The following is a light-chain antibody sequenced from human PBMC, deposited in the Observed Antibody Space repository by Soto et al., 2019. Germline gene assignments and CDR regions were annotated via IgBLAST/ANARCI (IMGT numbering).Light chain of an antibody. CDR2: RNN. Sequence: QSVLTQPPSASGTPGQRVTISCSGDSSNIGSNYVYWYQQLPGTAPKLLLYRNNQRPSGVPDRFSGSKSDSSASLAISGLRSDDEADYYCSTWPAGPNGPVIFGGGTKLTVL. CDR1: SSNIGSNY. J-gene: IGLJ2*01. CDR3: STWPAGPNGPVI. V-gene: IGLV1-47*01.